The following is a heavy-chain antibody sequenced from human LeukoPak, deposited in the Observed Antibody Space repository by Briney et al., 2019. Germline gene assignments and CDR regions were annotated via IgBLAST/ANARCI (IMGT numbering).Heavy chain of an antibody. D-gene: IGHD3-10*01. Sequence: GGSLRLSCAASGFTFSSYAMSWVRQAPGKGLEWVSAISGSGGSTYYADSVKGRFTISRDNSKNTLYLQMNSLRAEDTAVYYCAKDFVLLWFGELSGAFDIWGQGTMVTVSS. CDR2: ISGSGGST. CDR1: GFTFSSYA. V-gene: IGHV3-23*01. CDR3: AKDFVLLWFGELSGAFDI. J-gene: IGHJ3*02.